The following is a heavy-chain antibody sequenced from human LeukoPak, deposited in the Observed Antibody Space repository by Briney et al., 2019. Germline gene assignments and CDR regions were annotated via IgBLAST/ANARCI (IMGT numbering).Heavy chain of an antibody. D-gene: IGHD3-22*01. J-gene: IGHJ4*02. Sequence: ASVKVSCKASGYTFTGYYMHWVRQAPEQGLEWMGWINPNSGGTNYAQKFQGRVTMTRDTSISTAYMELSRLRSDDTAVYYCATGHDSSGYYGCDYWGQGTLVTVSS. CDR3: ATGHDSSGYYGCDY. CDR1: GYTFTGYY. V-gene: IGHV1-2*02. CDR2: INPNSGGT.